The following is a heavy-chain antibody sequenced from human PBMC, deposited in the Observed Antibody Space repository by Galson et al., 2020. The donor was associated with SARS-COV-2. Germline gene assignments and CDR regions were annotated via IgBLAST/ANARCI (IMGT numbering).Heavy chain of an antibody. CDR3: ARDRLWYFDWLAQPNRGMDV. J-gene: IGHJ6*02. CDR2: INPNSGGT. D-gene: IGHD3-9*01. Sequence: ASVKVSCKASGYTFTGYYMHWVRQAPGQGLAWMGWINPNSGGTNYAQKFQGRVTMTRDTSISTAYMELSRLRSDDTAVYYCARDRLWYFDWLAQPNRGMDVWGQGTTVTVSS. V-gene: IGHV1-2*02. CDR1: GYTFTGYY.